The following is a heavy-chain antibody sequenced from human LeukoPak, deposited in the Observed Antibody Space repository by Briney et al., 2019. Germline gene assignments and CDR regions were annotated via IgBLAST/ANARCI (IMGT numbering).Heavy chain of an antibody. CDR1: GFTFSSYG. V-gene: IGHV3-30*03. CDR2: ISYDGSNK. J-gene: IGHJ4*02. CDR3: ARDSVGRRSGLRERGFDY. Sequence: PGRSLRLSCAASGFTFSSYGMHWVRQAPGKGLEWVAVISYDGSNKYYADSVKGRFTISRDNSKNTLYLQMNSLRAEDTAVYYCARDSVGRRSGLRERGFDYWGQGTLVTVSS. D-gene: IGHD1-26*01.